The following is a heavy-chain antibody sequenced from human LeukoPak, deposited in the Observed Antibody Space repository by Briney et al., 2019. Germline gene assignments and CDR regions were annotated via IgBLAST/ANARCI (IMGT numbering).Heavy chain of an antibody. D-gene: IGHD5/OR15-5a*01. J-gene: IGHJ3*02. CDR1: GGSSSSYY. CDR2: IYYSGST. Sequence: PSETLPLTCTVSGGSSSSYYWSWIRQPPGKGLDWVGYIYYSGSTNYNPSLKSRVTISVDTSKSQFPLKLSSVTAADTAVYYCACLRVSTLSFDIWGQGTMVTVSS. CDR3: ACLRVSTLSFDI. V-gene: IGHV4-59*01.